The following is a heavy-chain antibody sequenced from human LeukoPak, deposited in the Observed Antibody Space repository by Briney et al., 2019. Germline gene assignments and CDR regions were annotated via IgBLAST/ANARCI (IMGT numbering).Heavy chain of an antibody. D-gene: IGHD3-10*01. V-gene: IGHV3-74*01. J-gene: IGHJ3*02. CDR2: INSDGSST. CDR1: GFTFSSYW. CDR3: STGSGHAFDI. Sequence: GGSLRLSCAASGFTFSSYWMNWVRQVPGKGLVWVSRINSDGSSTSYADSVKGRFTISRDNAKNTLYVQMNSLRAEDTAVYYCSTGSGHAFDIWGRGTMVTVSS.